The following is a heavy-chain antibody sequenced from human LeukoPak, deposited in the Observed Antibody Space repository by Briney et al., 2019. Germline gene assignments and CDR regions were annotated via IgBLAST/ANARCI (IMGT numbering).Heavy chain of an antibody. CDR1: GGSMITSNYY. D-gene: IGHD5-12*01. CDR2: IYYSGST. V-gene: IGHV4-39*07. Sequence: SETLSLTCTVSGGSMITSNYYWGWIRQPPGKGLEWIGSIYYSGSTYYNPSLKSRVTISVDTSKNQFSLRLSSVTAADTAVYYCARDRRFIVATMGWGQGTLVTVSS. J-gene: IGHJ4*02. CDR3: ARDRRFIVATMG.